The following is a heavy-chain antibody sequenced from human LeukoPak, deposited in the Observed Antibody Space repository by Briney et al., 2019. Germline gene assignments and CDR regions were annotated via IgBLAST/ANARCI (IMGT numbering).Heavy chain of an antibody. CDR1: SDSISSYY. D-gene: IGHD3-22*01. CDR2: IYNSGST. Sequence: SETLSLTCTVSSDSISSYYWSWIRQPPGKGLEWIGYIYNSGSTYYDPSLKSRVTISVDTSKNQFSLKLTSVTAADTAVYYCARNYDSSGSPAYWGQGTLVTVSS. CDR3: ARNYDSSGSPAY. V-gene: IGHV4-59*06. J-gene: IGHJ4*02.